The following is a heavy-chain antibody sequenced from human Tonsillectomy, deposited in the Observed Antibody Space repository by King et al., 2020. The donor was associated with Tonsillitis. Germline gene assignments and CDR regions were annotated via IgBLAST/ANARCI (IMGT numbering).Heavy chain of an antibody. J-gene: IGHJ4*02. D-gene: IGHD5-18*01. CDR2: IKQEGSEK. CDR3: ARDVGGYSYAGYFDY. V-gene: IGHV3-7*03. Sequence: QLVQSGGGLVQPGGSLRLSCAASGFTFSSYWMSWFRQAPGRGLEWGANIKQEGSEKYYVDSVKGRFTISRDNAKNSLYLQMNSLRAEDTAVYYCARDVGGYSYAGYFDYWGQGTLVTVSS. CDR1: GFTFSSYW.